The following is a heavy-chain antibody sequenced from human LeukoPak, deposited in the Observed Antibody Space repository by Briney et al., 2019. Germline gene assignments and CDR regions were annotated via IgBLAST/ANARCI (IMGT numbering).Heavy chain of an antibody. CDR2: MNPNSGNT. Sequence: GASVKVSCKASGYTFTSYDINWVRQATGQGLEWMGWMNPNSGNTGYAQKFQGRVTITRNTSISTAYMELSSLRSEDTAVYYCARAPSLGRGFLEWLPRGNFDYWGQGTLVTVSS. D-gene: IGHD3-3*01. CDR3: ARAPSLGRGFLEWLPRGNFDY. V-gene: IGHV1-8*03. CDR1: GYTFTSYD. J-gene: IGHJ4*02.